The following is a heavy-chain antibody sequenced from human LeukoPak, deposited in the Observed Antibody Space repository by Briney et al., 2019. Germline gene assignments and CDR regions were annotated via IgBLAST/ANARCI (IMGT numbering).Heavy chain of an antibody. J-gene: IGHJ4*02. CDR2: MSGGGSTI. V-gene: IGHV3-48*03. D-gene: IGHD6-13*01. Sequence: PGGSLRLSCAASGFTFSSYEMNWVRQALGKGLEWVSYMSGGGSTIYYADSVKGRFTISRDNAKNPLYLQMNSLRAEDTAVYYCATDGSSWYFSYWGQGTLVTVSS. CDR1: GFTFSSYE. CDR3: ATDGSSWYFSY.